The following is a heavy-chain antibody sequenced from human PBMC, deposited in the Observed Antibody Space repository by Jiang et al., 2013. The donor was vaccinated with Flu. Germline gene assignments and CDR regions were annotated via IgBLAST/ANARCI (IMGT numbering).Heavy chain of an antibody. CDR2: ISYDGSNK. Sequence: EWVAVISYDGSNKYYADSVKGRFTISRDNSKNTLYLQMNSLRAEDTAVYYCARDRNGFDYWGQGTLVTVSS. D-gene: IGHD4-11*01. CDR3: ARDRNGFDY. J-gene: IGHJ4*02. V-gene: IGHV3-30-3*01.